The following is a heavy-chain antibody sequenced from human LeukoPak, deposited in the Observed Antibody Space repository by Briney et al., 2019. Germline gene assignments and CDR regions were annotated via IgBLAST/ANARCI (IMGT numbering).Heavy chain of an antibody. CDR2: ITSDSRYR. J-gene: IGHJ4*02. V-gene: IGHV3-21*01. Sequence: GGSLRLSCEASGFSFSTYNMNWVRQAPGKGLEWISSITSDSRYRYYADSVKGRFTISRDNAKNSLYLQMNSLRAEDTAVYYCARVRLAIDYWGQGTLVTVSS. CDR3: ARVRLAIDY. D-gene: IGHD6-19*01. CDR1: GFSFSTYN.